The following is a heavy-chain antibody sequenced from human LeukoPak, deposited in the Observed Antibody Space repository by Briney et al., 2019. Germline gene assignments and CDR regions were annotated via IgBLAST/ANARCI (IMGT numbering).Heavy chain of an antibody. CDR1: VYTFTSYG. CDR2: ISAYNGNT. Sequence: ASVKVSCKASVYTFTSYGTSLVRQAPGQGPDWMGWISAYNGNTNYAQKLQGTVTITTDTSTSTAYMELRSLRSDDTAVYYCARDSFEDYYDSSGYYSFFDYWGQGTLVTVSS. D-gene: IGHD3-22*01. CDR3: ARDSFEDYYDSSGYYSFFDY. J-gene: IGHJ4*02. V-gene: IGHV1-18*01.